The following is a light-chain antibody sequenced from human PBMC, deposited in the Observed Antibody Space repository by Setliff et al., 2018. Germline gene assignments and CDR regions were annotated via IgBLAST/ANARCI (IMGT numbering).Light chain of an antibody. V-gene: IGLV2-14*03. CDR3: LSYTSETTHAL. CDR2: EVT. J-gene: IGLJ2*01. CDR1: SSDVGGYNY. Sequence: QSALTQPAAVSGSPGQSITTSCAGTSSDVGGYNYVSWYQQHPGKAPKLMIYEVTKRPSGVSDRFSGSKSGNTASLTISGLQAEDEADYYCLSYTSETTHALFAGGTQLTVL.